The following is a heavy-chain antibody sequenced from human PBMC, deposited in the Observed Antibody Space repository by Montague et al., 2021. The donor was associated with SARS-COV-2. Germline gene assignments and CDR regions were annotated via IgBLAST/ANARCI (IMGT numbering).Heavy chain of an antibody. J-gene: IGHJ4*02. Sequence: SETLSLTCTVSGGSFSSGDSYWGWLRQAPGKGLEWIGDLHYAGSAYYNPSLRSRVTISVDTSKNQFSLKLTSVTAADTAVYYCVATYYGNWYYFDYWGQGTLVTVSS. CDR1: GGSFSSGDSY. CDR2: LHYAGSA. V-gene: IGHV4-39*01. D-gene: IGHD6-13*01. CDR3: VATYYGNWYYFDY.